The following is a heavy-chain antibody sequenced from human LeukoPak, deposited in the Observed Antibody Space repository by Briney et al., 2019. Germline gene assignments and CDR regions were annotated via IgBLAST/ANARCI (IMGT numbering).Heavy chain of an antibody. CDR2: INPNSGGT. J-gene: IGHJ4*02. Sequence: ASVKVSCKASGYTFTSHYMHWVRQAPGQGLEWMGWINPNSGGTNYAQKFQGRVTMTRDTSISTAYMELSRLRSDDTAVYYCARDFAGLHSSGWYSGYWGQGTLVTVSS. D-gene: IGHD6-19*01. CDR3: ARDFAGLHSSGWYSGY. V-gene: IGHV1-2*02. CDR1: GYTFTSHY.